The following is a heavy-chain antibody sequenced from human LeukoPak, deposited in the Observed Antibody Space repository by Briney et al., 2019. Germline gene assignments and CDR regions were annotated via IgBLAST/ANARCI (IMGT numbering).Heavy chain of an antibody. CDR3: ARGRPHGNDY. D-gene: IGHD4-23*01. CDR1: GFTFSSYW. J-gene: IGHJ4*02. Sequence: GGSLRLSCAASGFTFSSYWMNWVRHAPGKGLVWVSRIASDGSSTTYADSVKGRFSISRDNAKNTLYLQMNSLRVEDTAVYYCARGRPHGNDYWGQGTLVTVSS. V-gene: IGHV3-74*01. CDR2: IASDGSST.